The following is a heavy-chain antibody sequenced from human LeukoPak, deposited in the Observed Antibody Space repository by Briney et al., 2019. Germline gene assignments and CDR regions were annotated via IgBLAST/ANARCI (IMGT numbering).Heavy chain of an antibody. CDR3: ARSSRYDIWTGYPY. D-gene: IGHD3-9*01. CDR1: GYTFTGYY. Sequence: ASVKVSCKASGYTFTGYYMHWVRQAPGQGLEWMGWVNANSGGTNYAQKFQGRVTMTRDTSISTAYMELSRLRSDDTAVYYCARSSRYDIWTGYPYWGQGTLVTVSP. V-gene: IGHV1-2*02. J-gene: IGHJ4*02. CDR2: VNANSGGT.